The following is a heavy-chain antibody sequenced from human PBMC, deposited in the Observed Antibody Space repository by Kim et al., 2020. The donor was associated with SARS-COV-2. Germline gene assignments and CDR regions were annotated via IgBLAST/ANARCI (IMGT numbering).Heavy chain of an antibody. J-gene: IGHJ3*02. Sequence: SETLSLTCTVSGGSISSYYWSWIRQPPGKGLEWIGYIYYSGSTNYNPSLKSRVTISVDTSKNQFSLKLSSVTAADTAVYYCASIDYYGSGSYLAFDIWGQGTMVTVSS. CDR2: IYYSGST. D-gene: IGHD3-10*01. V-gene: IGHV4-59*13. CDR1: GGSISSYY. CDR3: ASIDYYGSGSYLAFDI.